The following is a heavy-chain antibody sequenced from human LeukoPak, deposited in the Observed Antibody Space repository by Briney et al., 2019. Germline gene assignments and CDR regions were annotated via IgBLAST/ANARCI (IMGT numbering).Heavy chain of an antibody. V-gene: IGHV3-48*02. D-gene: IGHD6-19*01. J-gene: IGHJ4*02. CDR1: GFTFSSYS. CDR2: ISSSSSTI. Sequence: GGSLRLSCAASGFTFSSYSMNWVRQAPGKGLEWVSYISSSSSTIYYADSVKGRFTISSDNAKNSLYLQMNSLRDEDTAVYYCATGPGYSRAWYSGYWGQGTLVTVSS. CDR3: ATGPGYSRAWYSGY.